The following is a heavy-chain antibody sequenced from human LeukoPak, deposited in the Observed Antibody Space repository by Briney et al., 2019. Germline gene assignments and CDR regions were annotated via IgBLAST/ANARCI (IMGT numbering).Heavy chain of an antibody. D-gene: IGHD4-17*01. J-gene: IGHJ5*02. CDR2: INHNGNVD. V-gene: IGHV3-7*03. CDR3: ARMIRDYGDSNWFDP. CDR1: GFTFSSYW. Sequence: GGSLRLSCAASGFTFSSYWMNWARQAPGKGLEWVASINHNGNVDYYVDSVKGRFTFSRDNSKNTLYLQMNSLRAEDTAIYYCARMIRDYGDSNWFDPWGQGTLVTVSS.